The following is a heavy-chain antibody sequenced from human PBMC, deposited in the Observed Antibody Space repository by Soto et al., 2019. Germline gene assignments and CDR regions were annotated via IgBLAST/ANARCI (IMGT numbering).Heavy chain of an antibody. CDR1: GFTFSDYW. V-gene: IGHV3-74*01. CDR3: ARDEGDAMVRGYDN. J-gene: IGHJ4*02. CDR2: IKFDGSRT. D-gene: IGHD3-10*01. Sequence: EAQLVQSGGGLVQPGGSMRLSCAASGFTFSDYWMHWVRQTPGKGLVWVSSIKFDGSRTYYADSVKGRFSISRDNAKNTLYLQMNSLSAEVTALYYCARDEGDAMVRGYDNWGQGTLVTVSS.